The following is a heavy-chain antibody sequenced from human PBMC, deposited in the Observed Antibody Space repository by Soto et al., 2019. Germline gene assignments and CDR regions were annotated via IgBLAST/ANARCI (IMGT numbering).Heavy chain of an antibody. V-gene: IGHV3-74*01. CDR1: GFTFSSYW. D-gene: IGHD2-2*01. CDR3: ARAPSGGSTSCSY. J-gene: IGHJ4*02. CDR2: INSDGSST. Sequence: GGSLRLSCAASGFTFSSYWMHWVREAPGKGLVWVSRINSDGSSTSYADSVKGRFTISRDNAKNTLYLQMNSLRAEDTAVYYCARAPSGGSTSCSYWGQGTLVTVSS.